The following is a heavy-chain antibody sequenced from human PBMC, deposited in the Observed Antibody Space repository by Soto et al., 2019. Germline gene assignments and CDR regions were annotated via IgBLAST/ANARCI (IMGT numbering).Heavy chain of an antibody. Sequence: PGGSLRLSCAASGFTFSSYAMSWVRQAPGKGLEWVSAISCSGGSTYYADSVKGRFTISRDNSKNTLYLQMNSLRAEDTAVYYCAKDDDSSGSTAYFDYWGQGTLVTVSS. D-gene: IGHD3-22*01. CDR2: ISCSGGST. CDR3: AKDDDSSGSTAYFDY. CDR1: GFTFSSYA. J-gene: IGHJ4*02. V-gene: IGHV3-23*01.